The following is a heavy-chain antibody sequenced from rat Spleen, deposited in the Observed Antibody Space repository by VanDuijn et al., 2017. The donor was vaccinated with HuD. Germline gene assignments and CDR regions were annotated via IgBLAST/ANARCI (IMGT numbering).Heavy chain of an antibody. V-gene: IGHV5-17*01. D-gene: IGHD4-5*01. Sequence: EVQLVESDGGLVQPGRSLKFSCVASGFIFSDYYVAWVRQAPTKGLEWVATINYDGSSTFYRDSVRARFTISRDNTKSTLYLQVDSRKSEDTATYYCARHGRGKTTYYYVMDAWGQGVSVTVSS. CDR1: GFIFSDYY. CDR3: ARHGRGKTTYYYVMDA. CDR2: INYDGSST. J-gene: IGHJ4*01.